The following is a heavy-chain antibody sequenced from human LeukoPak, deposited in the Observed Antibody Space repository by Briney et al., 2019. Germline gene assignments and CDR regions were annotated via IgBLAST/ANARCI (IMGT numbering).Heavy chain of an antibody. V-gene: IGHV3-23*01. CDR3: AKDIEEEMATSGSPFDY. J-gene: IGHJ4*02. CDR1: GFTFSSYA. D-gene: IGHD5-24*01. CDR2: ISGSGDST. Sequence: GGSLRLSCAASGFTFSSYAMSWVRQAPGKGLEWVSGISGSGDSTYYADSVKGRFTISRDNSMNTLYLQMNSLRAEDTALYYCAKDIEEEMATSGSPFDYWGQGTLVTVSS.